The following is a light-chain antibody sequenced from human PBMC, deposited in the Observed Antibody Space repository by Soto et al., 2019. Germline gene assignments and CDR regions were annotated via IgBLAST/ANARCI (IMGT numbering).Light chain of an antibody. CDR3: QQRAIWRGVT. CDR2: DAS. V-gene: IGKV3-11*01. Sequence: EIVLPHSPATLSFSPGERAPLSCRASQSISNSLAWYQQKPGQAPSLLIFDASKRATGIPARFSGSGSGTDFTLTITSLEPEDFAVYYCQQRAIWRGVTFGPGTKVDIK. CDR1: QSISNS. J-gene: IGKJ3*01.